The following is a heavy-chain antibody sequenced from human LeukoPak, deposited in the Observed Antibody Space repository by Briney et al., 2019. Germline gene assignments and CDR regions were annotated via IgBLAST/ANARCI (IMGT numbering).Heavy chain of an antibody. Sequence: ASVKASCKASGYTFTGYYMHWVRQAPGQGLEWMGRINPNSGGTNYAQKFQGRVTMTRDTSISTAYMELSRLRSDDTAVYYCARTIVGALSGAFDIWGQGTMVTVSS. V-gene: IGHV1-2*06. J-gene: IGHJ3*02. D-gene: IGHD1-26*01. CDR2: INPNSGGT. CDR1: GYTFTGYY. CDR3: ARTIVGALSGAFDI.